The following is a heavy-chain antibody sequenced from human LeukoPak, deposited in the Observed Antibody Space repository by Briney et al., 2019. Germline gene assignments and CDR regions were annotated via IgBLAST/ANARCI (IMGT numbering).Heavy chain of an antibody. J-gene: IGHJ3*01. CDR2: ISWNSENR. CDR3: VKDMAHYTYYYESIGHSNAFDL. V-gene: IGHV3-9*01. CDR1: GFIFEDYN. Sequence: QPGGSLRLSCAASGFIFEDYNMHWVRQAPGKCLEWVSGISWNSENRDYADSVKGRFTISRDNAKKSLYLQMTSLTSEDTALYYCVKDMAHYTYYYESIGHSNAFDLWGQGTVVTVSS. D-gene: IGHD3-22*01.